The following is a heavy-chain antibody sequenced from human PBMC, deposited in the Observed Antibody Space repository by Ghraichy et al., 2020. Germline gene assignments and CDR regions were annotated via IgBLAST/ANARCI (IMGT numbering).Heavy chain of an antibody. J-gene: IGHJ5*02. D-gene: IGHD2-15*01. CDR3: ARQGYCSGGSCYTHRVPPLYWFDP. CDR1: GGSISSSSYY. Sequence: SETLSLTCTVSGGSISSSSYYWGWIRQPPGKGLEWIGSIYYSGSTYYNPSLKSRVTISVDTSKNQFSLKLSSVTAADTAVYYCARQGYCSGGSCYTHRVPPLYWFDPWGQGTLVTVSS. V-gene: IGHV4-39*01. CDR2: IYYSGST.